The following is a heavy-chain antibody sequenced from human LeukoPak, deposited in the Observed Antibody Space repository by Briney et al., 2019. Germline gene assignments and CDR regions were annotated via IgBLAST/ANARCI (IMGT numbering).Heavy chain of an antibody. D-gene: IGHD6-13*01. CDR2: INHSGST. V-gene: IGHV4-34*01. Sequence: SETLSLTCGVYGGSFSGYYWSWIRQPPGKGLEWIGEINHSGSTNYNPSLKSRVTISVDTSKNQFSLKLSSVTAADTAVYYCARRQQNSYYYYYGMDVWGQGTTVTVSS. CDR3: ARRQQNSYYYYYGMDV. CDR1: GGSFSGYY. J-gene: IGHJ6*02.